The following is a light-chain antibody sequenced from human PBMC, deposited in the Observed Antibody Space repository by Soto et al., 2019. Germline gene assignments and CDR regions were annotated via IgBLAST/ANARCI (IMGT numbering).Light chain of an antibody. CDR2: WAS. J-gene: IGKJ1*01. CDR3: QQYYDSPWT. Sequence: DIQMSQSPDSLSVSLGERATINCKSSQSVLYSSNNRNYLAWYQQKPRQPPKLLIYWASTRESGVPSRFSGSGSGTDFTLTISSLQAEDMAVYYCQQYYDSPWTFGQGTKVDIK. CDR1: QSVLYSSNNRNY. V-gene: IGKV4-1*01.